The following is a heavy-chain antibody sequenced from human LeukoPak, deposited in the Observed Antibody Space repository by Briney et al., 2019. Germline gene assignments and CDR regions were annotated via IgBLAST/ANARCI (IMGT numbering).Heavy chain of an antibody. CDR3: ARSKYVLRYFDWAYFDY. J-gene: IGHJ4*02. D-gene: IGHD3-9*01. CDR2: INHSGST. V-gene: IGHV4-34*01. Sequence: SETLSLTCAVYGGSFSGYYWSWIRQPPGKGLEWIGEINHSGSTNYNPSLKSRVTISVDTSKNLFSLKLSSVTAADTAVYYCARSKYVLRYFDWAYFDYWGQGTLVTVSS. CDR1: GGSFSGYY.